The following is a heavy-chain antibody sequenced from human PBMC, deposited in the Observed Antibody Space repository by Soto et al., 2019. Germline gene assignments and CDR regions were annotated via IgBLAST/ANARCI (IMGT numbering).Heavy chain of an antibody. CDR2: MNPNSGNT. V-gene: IGHV1-8*01. CDR1: GYTFTSYD. Sequence: QVQLVQSGAEVKKPGASVKVSCKASGYTFTSYDINWVRQGTGQALEWMGWMNPNSGNTGYAQKFQGRVTMTRNTSISSAYMELSSLRSEDTAVYYCARAVGPRVTMVRGVMGYWGQGTLVTVSS. CDR3: ARAVGPRVTMVRGVMGY. J-gene: IGHJ4*02. D-gene: IGHD3-10*01.